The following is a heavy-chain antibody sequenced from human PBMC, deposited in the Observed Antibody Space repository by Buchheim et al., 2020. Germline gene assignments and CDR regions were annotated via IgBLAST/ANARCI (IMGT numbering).Heavy chain of an antibody. D-gene: IGHD5-18*01. CDR2: ISYDGSNK. CDR3: AKGSRGYSYAPLDY. V-gene: IGHV3-30*18. J-gene: IGHJ4*02. Sequence: QVQLVESGGGVVQPGRSPRLSCAASGFTFSSYGMHWVRQAPGKGLEWVAVISYDGSNKYYADSVKGRFTISRDNSKNTLYLQMNSLRAEDTAVYYCAKGSRGYSYAPLDYWGQGTL. CDR1: GFTFSSYG.